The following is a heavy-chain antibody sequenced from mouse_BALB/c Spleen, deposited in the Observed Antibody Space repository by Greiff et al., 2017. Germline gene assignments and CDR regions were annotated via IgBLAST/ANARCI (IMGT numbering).Heavy chain of an antibody. CDR1: GFTFSSFG. Sequence: EVKLQESGGGLVQPGGSRKLSCAASGFTFSSFGMHWVRQAPEKGLEWVAYISSGSSTIYYADTVKGRFTISRDNPKNTLFLQMTSLRSEDTAMYYCARRDGTGWYFDVWGAGTTVTVSS. D-gene: IGHD3-3*01. CDR2: ISSGSSTI. J-gene: IGHJ1*01. V-gene: IGHV5-17*02. CDR3: ARRDGTGWYFDV.